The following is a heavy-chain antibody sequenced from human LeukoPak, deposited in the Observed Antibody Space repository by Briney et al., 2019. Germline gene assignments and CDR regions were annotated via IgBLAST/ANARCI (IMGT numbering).Heavy chain of an antibody. V-gene: IGHV4-4*02. CDR1: GGSISSSNW. D-gene: IGHD3-16*02. J-gene: IGHJ4*02. CDR2: IYHSGST. CDR3: ARDRSFTFGGVIAPGYYFDY. Sequence: SGTLSLTCAVSGGSISSSNWWSWVRQPPGKGLEWIGEIYHSGSTNYSPSLKSRVTISVDKSKNQFSLKLSSVTAADTAVYYCARDRSFTFGGVIAPGYYFDYWGQGTLVTVSS.